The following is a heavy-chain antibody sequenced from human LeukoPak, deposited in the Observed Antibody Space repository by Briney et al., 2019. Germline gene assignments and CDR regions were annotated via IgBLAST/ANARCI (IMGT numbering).Heavy chain of an antibody. D-gene: IGHD1-26*01. Sequence: PSETLSLTCTVSGGSVSSYYWNWLRQPAGRGLEWIGRIYTSGTTTYNPSLKSRLTMSVDTSKNQFSLNLSSVTAADTAVYYCARGTVPNAPIVYYYYYMDVWGKGTTVTVSS. J-gene: IGHJ6*03. CDR2: IYTSGTT. CDR3: ARGTVPNAPIVYYYYYMDV. CDR1: GGSVSSYY. V-gene: IGHV4-4*07.